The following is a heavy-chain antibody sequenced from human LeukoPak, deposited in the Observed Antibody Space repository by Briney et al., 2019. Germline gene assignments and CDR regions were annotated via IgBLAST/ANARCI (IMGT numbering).Heavy chain of an antibody. V-gene: IGHV3-23*01. CDR3: AKGVGGHEVYYCMDV. D-gene: IGHD5-12*01. J-gene: IGHJ6*03. CDR2: SGSGGST. Sequence: SGSGGSTNYADSVKGRFTISRDNSKNTLYLQMNSLRAEDTAVYNCAKGVGGHEVYYCMDVWGKGTTVTVSS.